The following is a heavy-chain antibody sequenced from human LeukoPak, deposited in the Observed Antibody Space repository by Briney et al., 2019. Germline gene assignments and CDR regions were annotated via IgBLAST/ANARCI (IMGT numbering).Heavy chain of an antibody. D-gene: IGHD4-17*01. CDR1: GFTFSSYS. Sequence: GGSLRLXCAASGFTFSSYSMNWVRQAPGKGLEWVSSISSSSSYIYYADSAKGRFTISRDNAKNSLYLQMNSLRAEDTAVYYCATTPRAMTTVTTGYWGQGTLVTVSS. V-gene: IGHV3-21*01. CDR2: ISSSSSYI. J-gene: IGHJ4*02. CDR3: ATTPRAMTTVTTGY.